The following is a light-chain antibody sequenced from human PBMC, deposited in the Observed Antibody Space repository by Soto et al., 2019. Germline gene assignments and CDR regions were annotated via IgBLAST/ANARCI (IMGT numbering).Light chain of an antibody. J-gene: IGLJ1*01. Sequence: QSVLTQPPSVSAAPGQRVTISCSGSTSNIEHSFVSWYQQLPGTAPKLLIYENNKRPSGTPDRFSGSKSGTSATRGITGLQTGDEADYYCGTWDGSLSGYVSGSGTKVTVL. CDR3: GTWDGSLSGYV. V-gene: IGLV1-51*02. CDR1: TSNIEHSF. CDR2: ENN.